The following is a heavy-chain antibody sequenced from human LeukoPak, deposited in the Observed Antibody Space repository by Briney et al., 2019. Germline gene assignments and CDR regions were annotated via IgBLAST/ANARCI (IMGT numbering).Heavy chain of an antibody. Sequence: GGSLRLSCAAPGFTFRSYSMNWVRQAPGKGLEWVSFITSTSGDMLYADSVKGRFTISRDNAKNTLYLQMNSLRAEDTAVYFCARAAGHYFDYWGQGSLLTVSS. V-gene: IGHV3-21*06. J-gene: IGHJ4*02. CDR2: ITSTSGDM. D-gene: IGHD3-10*01. CDR1: GFTFRSYS. CDR3: ARAAGHYFDY.